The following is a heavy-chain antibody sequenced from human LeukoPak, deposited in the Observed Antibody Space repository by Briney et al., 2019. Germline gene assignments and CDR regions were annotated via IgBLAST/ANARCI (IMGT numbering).Heavy chain of an antibody. J-gene: IGHJ1*01. Sequence: ASVKVSCKASGYTFTSYGISWVRQAPGQGLEWMGWISAHNGNTKNAQKIQGRVTMTTDTSTSTAYMELRSLGSDDTAVYYCARSVRSYSEYFQHWGQGTLVTVSS. CDR3: ARSVRSYSEYFQH. D-gene: IGHD1-26*01. CDR2: ISAHNGNT. CDR1: GYTFTSYG. V-gene: IGHV1-18*01.